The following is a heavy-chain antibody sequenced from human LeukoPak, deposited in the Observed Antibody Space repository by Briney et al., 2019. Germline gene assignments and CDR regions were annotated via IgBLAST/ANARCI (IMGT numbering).Heavy chain of an antibody. V-gene: IGHV3-11*01. CDR1: GFTFSDYY. D-gene: IGHD5-12*01. Sequence: PGGSLRLSCAVSGFTFSDYYMSWIRQVPGQGLERVSYISSRGSTIYYADSVKGRFTISMDNAKNSLYLQMNSLRAEDTAVYYCAKGGGYEAQYYYYYLDVWGKGTTVTVSS. CDR2: ISSRGSTI. J-gene: IGHJ6*03. CDR3: AKGGGYEAQYYYYYLDV.